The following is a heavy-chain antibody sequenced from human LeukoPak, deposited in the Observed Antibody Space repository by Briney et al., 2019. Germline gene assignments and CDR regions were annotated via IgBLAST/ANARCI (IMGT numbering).Heavy chain of an antibody. D-gene: IGHD2-15*01. Sequence: GGSLRLSCAASGFTFSSYAMSWVRQAPGKGLEWVSRISASGGSTYYADSVKGRFTISRDNSRNTLDLQMNSLRAEDTAVYYCAKVLGYCSGGTCYSDSGCWGQGTLVTVSS. CDR3: AKVLGYCSGGTCYSDSGC. J-gene: IGHJ4*02. CDR2: ISASGGST. V-gene: IGHV3-23*01. CDR1: GFTFSSYA.